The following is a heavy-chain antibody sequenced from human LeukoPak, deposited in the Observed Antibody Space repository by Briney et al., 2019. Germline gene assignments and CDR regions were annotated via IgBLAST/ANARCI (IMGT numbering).Heavy chain of an antibody. CDR2: ISNDGSSK. Sequence: GGPLRLSCAPSGFIFSSHGMHWLRQAPGKVVEWVAIISNDGSSKYYAHSVEGRFTISRDNSKNTLYLQMDTLRAEDTAVYYCARDRAWNYFDYWGQGTLVTVSS. V-gene: IGHV3-30*03. CDR1: GFIFSSHG. CDR3: ARDRAWNYFDY. D-gene: IGHD3-3*01. J-gene: IGHJ4*02.